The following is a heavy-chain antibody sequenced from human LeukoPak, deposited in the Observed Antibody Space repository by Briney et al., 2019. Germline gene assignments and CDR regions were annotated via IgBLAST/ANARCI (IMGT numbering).Heavy chain of an antibody. CDR3: AKENTYSSGWYDFDY. J-gene: IGHJ4*02. CDR1: GFTFSSYA. CDR2: ISGSGGST. V-gene: IGHV3-23*01. Sequence: GGSLRLSCAASGFTFSSYAMSWVRQAPGKGLEWVSAISGSGGSTYYADSVKGRFTISRDNSKNTPYLQMNSLRAEDTAVYYCAKENTYSSGWYDFDYWGQGTLVTVSS. D-gene: IGHD6-19*01.